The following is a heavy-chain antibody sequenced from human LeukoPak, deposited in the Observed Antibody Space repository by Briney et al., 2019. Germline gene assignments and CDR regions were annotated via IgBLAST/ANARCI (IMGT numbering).Heavy chain of an antibody. Sequence: SETLSLTCTVSGGSISSGSYYWSCIRQPAGKGREWIGRIYTSGSTNYNPSLKSRVTISVDTSKNQFSLKLSSVTAADTAVYYCARSKAAAGTWYFDYWGQGTLGTVSS. CDR1: GGSISSGSYY. CDR2: IYTSGST. V-gene: IGHV4-61*02. D-gene: IGHD6-13*01. CDR3: ARSKAAAGTWYFDY. J-gene: IGHJ4*02.